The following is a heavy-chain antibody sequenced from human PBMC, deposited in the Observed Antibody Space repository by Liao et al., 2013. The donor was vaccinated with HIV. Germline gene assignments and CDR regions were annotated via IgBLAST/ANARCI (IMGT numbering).Heavy chain of an antibody. CDR3: ARDPGGHYYYYMDV. V-gene: IGHV4-61*02. CDR1: GGSISSGSYY. D-gene: IGHD3-16*01. Sequence: QVQLQESGPGLVKPSQTLSLTCTVSGGSISSGSYYWTWIRQPAGKGLEWIGRIYTSGSTNYNPSLKSRVTMSVDTSKNQFSLKLSSVTAADTAVYYCARDPGGHYYYYMDVWGKGTTVTVSS. CDR2: IYTSGST. J-gene: IGHJ6*03.